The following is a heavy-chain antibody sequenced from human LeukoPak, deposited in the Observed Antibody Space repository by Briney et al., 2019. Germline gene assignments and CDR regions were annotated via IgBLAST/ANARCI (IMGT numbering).Heavy chain of an antibody. V-gene: IGHV1-2*02. Sequence: ASVKVSCKASGYTFTSYYMHWMRQAPGQGLEWMGWINPNSGGTNYAQKFQGRVTMTRDTSISTAYMELSRLRSDDTAVYYCARVYSGSYLFDYWGQGTLVTVSS. J-gene: IGHJ4*02. CDR2: INPNSGGT. CDR1: GYTFTSYY. D-gene: IGHD1-26*01. CDR3: ARVYSGSYLFDY.